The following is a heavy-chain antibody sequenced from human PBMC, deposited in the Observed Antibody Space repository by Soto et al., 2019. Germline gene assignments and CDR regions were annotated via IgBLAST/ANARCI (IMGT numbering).Heavy chain of an antibody. V-gene: IGHV3-64D*06. J-gene: IGHJ5*02. CDR2: ISSNGGST. CDR3: VKEGYCSGGSCSTSWFDP. D-gene: IGHD2-15*01. CDR1: GFTFSSYA. Sequence: GGSLRLSCSASGFTFSSYAMHWVRQAPGKGLEYVSAISSNGGSTYYADSVKGRFTISRDNSKNTLYLQMSSLRAEDTAVYYCVKEGYCSGGSCSTSWFDPWGQGTLVTVSS.